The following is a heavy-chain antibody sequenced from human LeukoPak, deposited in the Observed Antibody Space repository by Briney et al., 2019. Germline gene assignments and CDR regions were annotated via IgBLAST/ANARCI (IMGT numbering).Heavy chain of an antibody. CDR1: GFIFSNYW. Sequence: GGSLRLSCAASGFIFSNYWMSWVRQAPGKGLEWVANIKQDGSEKYYVDSVKGRFTISRDDAKNSLYLQMNSLRAEDTGVYYCARPPRYSSSWLDCWGQGALVTVSS. J-gene: IGHJ4*02. V-gene: IGHV3-7*03. D-gene: IGHD6-13*01. CDR2: IKQDGSEK. CDR3: ARPPRYSSSWLDC.